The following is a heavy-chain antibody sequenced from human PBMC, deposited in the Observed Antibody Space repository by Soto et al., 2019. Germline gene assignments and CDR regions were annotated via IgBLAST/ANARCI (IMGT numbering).Heavy chain of an antibody. Sequence: QLQLQESGPGLVKPSETLSLTCTVSGGSISSSSYYWGWIRQPPGKGLEWIGSIYYSGSTYYNPSLKSRVTMSVATAKNQSSLKLSSVTAADTAVYYCASLKGKGAVTLSWLYSWFDPWGQGTLVTVS. J-gene: IGHJ5*02. D-gene: IGHD4-17*01. CDR2: IYYSGST. CDR3: ASLKGKGAVTLSWLYSWFDP. V-gene: IGHV4-39*01. CDR1: GGSISSSSYY.